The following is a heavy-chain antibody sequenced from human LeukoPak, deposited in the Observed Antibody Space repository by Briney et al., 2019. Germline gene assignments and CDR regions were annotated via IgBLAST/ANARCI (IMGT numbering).Heavy chain of an antibody. Sequence: PGGSLRLSCAASGFTFSSYEMNWVRQAPGKGLEWVSYISSSGSTIHYADSVKGRFTISRDNAKNSLYLQMNSLRAEDTAVYYCARDSKGGPMTPWGQGTLVTVSS. D-gene: IGHD3-16*01. CDR2: ISSSGSTI. CDR1: GFTFSSYE. J-gene: IGHJ5*02. V-gene: IGHV3-48*03. CDR3: ARDSKGGPMTP.